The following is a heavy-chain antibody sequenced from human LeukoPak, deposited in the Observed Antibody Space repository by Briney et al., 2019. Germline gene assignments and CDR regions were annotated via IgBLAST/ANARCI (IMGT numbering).Heavy chain of an antibody. J-gene: IGHJ6*04. V-gene: IGHV3-9*01. CDR2: ISWNSGSI. CDR3: AKDLQLGDIVVVPGFPMDV. D-gene: IGHD2-2*01. Sequence: GGSLRLSCAASGFTFDDYAMHWVGQAPGKGLEWVSGISWNSGSIGYADSVKGRFTISRDNAKNSLYLQMNSLRAEDTAVYYCAKDLQLGDIVVVPGFPMDVWGKGTTVTVSS. CDR1: GFTFDDYA.